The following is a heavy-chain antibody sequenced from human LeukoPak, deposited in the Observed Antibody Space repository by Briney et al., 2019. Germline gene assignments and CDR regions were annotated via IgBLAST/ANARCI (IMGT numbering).Heavy chain of an antibody. CDR3: AREDITGTTDAFDI. CDR1: SGSISRYH. CDR2: THYSGNS. V-gene: IGHV4-59*12. D-gene: IGHD1-7*01. J-gene: IGHJ3*02. Sequence: SETLSLTCTVSSGSISRYHWSWIRQPPGKGLEWIAYTHYSGNSNYNPSLKSRVTISVDTSKNQFSLKLSSVTAADTAVYYCAREDITGTTDAFDIWGQGTMDTVSS.